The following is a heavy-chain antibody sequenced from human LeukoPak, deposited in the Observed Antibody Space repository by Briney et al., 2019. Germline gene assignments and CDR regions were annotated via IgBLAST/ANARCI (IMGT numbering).Heavy chain of an antibody. V-gene: IGHV3-48*03. D-gene: IGHD5-18*01. Sequence: PGGSLRVSCAASGFTFSSYEMNWVRQAPGKGLEWVSYISSSGGTIYYADSVKGRFTSSRDNVKNSLYLQMNSLRAEDTALYYCAKDGGDETWIQLWPYYFDYWGQGTLVTVSS. CDR2: ISSSGGTI. J-gene: IGHJ4*02. CDR1: GFTFSSYE. CDR3: AKDGGDETWIQLWPYYFDY.